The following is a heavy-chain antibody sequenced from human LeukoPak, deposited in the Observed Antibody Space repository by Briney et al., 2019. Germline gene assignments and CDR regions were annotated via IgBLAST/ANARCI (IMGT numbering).Heavy chain of an antibody. CDR2: ISSSGGNT. Sequence: PGGSLRLSCAASGFTFRSYAMSWVRQAPGKGLEWVSTISSSGGNTYYADSVKGRFTISRDNSKNTLYLQMNSLRAEDTAVYYCAKDLGNSYAFDIWGQGTMVTVSS. CDR3: AKDLGNSYAFDI. J-gene: IGHJ3*02. D-gene: IGHD4-23*01. CDR1: GFTFRSYA. V-gene: IGHV3-23*01.